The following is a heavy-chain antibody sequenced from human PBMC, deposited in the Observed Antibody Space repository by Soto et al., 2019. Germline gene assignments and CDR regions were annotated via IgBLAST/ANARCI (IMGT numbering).Heavy chain of an antibody. CDR3: ARAEGYYYDSSGYPLGHFDY. V-gene: IGHV4-39*01. J-gene: IGHJ4*02. CDR2: IYYSGST. Sequence: SETLSLTCTVSGGSISSSSYYWGWIRQPPGKGLEWIGSIYYSGSTYYNPSLKSRVTISVDTSKNQFSLKLSSVTAADTAVYYCARAEGYYYDSSGYPLGHFDYWGQGTLVTVSS. CDR1: GGSISSSSYY. D-gene: IGHD3-22*01.